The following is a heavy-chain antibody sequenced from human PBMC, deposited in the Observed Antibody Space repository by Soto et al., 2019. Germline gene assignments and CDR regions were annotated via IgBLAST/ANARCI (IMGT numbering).Heavy chain of an antibody. J-gene: IGHJ4*02. CDR1: GGSIISGY. CDR2: ISYSGNT. V-gene: IGHV4-59*01. D-gene: IGHD2-15*01. CDR3: AGLRGYAGSPIDY. Sequence: SETLSLTCTVSGGSIISGYWSWIRQPPGKGLEWIGYISYSGNTNYNPSLKSRVTMSVDTPKNQFSLRLSSVTTADTAVYYCAGLRGYAGSPIDYWGQGTLVTVSS.